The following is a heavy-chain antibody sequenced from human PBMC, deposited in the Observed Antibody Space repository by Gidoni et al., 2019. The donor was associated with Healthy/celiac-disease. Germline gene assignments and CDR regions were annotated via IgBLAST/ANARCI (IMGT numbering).Heavy chain of an antibody. V-gene: IGHV3-48*03. J-gene: IGHJ4*02. Sequence: EVQLVESGGGLVQPGGSLRLSCAASGFTFSSYEMNWVRQAPGKGLEWVSYISSSGSTIYYADSVKGRFTISRDNAKNSLYLQMNSLRAEDTAVYYCARGYTYYYGSGGSLDYWGQGTLVTVSS. CDR1: GFTFSSYE. D-gene: IGHD3-10*01. CDR3: ARGYTYYYGSGGSLDY. CDR2: ISSSGSTI.